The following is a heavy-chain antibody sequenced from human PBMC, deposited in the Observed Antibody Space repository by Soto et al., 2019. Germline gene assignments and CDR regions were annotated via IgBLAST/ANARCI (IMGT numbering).Heavy chain of an antibody. D-gene: IGHD2-2*02. CDR1: GYSFTSYW. J-gene: IGHJ6*02. V-gene: IGHV5-10-1*01. CDR2: IDPSDSYT. Sequence: GESLKISCKGSGYSFTSYWISWVRQMPGKGLEWMGRIDPSDSYTNYSPSFQGHVTISADKSISTAYLQWSSLKASDTAMYYCAAHVGDCSSTSCYTTYYYYGMDVWGQGTTVTVSS. CDR3: AAHVGDCSSTSCYTTYYYYGMDV.